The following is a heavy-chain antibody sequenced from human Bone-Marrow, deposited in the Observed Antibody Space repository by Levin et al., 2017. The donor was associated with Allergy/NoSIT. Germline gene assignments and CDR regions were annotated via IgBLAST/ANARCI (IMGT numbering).Heavy chain of an antibody. CDR3: TTAGTTVTTAYYYYMDV. D-gene: IGHD4-17*01. Sequence: GASLRLSCAASGFTFSNAWMSWVRQAPGKGLEWVGRIKSKTDGGTTDYAAPVKGRFTISRDDSKNTLYLQMNSLKTEDTAVYYCTTAGTTVTTAYYYYMDVWGKGTTVTVSS. CDR1: GFTFSNAW. J-gene: IGHJ6*03. CDR2: IKSKTDGGTT. V-gene: IGHV3-15*01.